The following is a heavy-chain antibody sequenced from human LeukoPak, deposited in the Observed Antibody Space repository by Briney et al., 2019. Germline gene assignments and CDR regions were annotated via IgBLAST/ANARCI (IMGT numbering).Heavy chain of an antibody. CDR2: IYDRGPA. V-gene: IGHV4-30-2*06. D-gene: IGHD5-24*01. Sequence: SETLSLTCTVSGGAIASGGYSWNWIRQSPGKGLEWIGCIYDRGPAYYNPSLKSRFTISVDRPKNQFFLNVTSLTAADTAVYYCATWLQMHFWGQGTLVTVSS. CDR3: ATWLQMHF. J-gene: IGHJ4*02. CDR1: GGAIASGGYS.